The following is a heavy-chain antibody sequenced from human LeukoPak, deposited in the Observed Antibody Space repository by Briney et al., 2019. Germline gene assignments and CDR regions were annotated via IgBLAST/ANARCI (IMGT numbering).Heavy chain of an antibody. CDR3: ARARSFALGGYYYGMDV. D-gene: IGHD3-16*01. CDR2: LIPIFGTA. J-gene: IGHJ6*04. Sequence: SVEFFWKASGGFVSLYAIRCVPQALAQAFEWLVGLIPIFGTANYAQKFQGRVTITADESTSTAYMELSSLRSEDTAVYYCARARSFALGGYYYGMDVWGKGTTVTVSS. V-gene: IGHV1-69*13. CDR1: GGFVSLYA.